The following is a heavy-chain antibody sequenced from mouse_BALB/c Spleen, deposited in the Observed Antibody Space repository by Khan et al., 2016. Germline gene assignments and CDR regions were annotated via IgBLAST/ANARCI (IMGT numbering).Heavy chain of an antibody. CDR3: ARWSYYYGSSYGLFAY. D-gene: IGHD1-1*01. CDR1: GYTFTDYW. CDR2: INPNTGYT. V-gene: IGHV1-7*01. Sequence: QVQLKQSGAELAKPGASVKMSCKASGYTFTDYWMHWVKQRPGQGLEWIGYINPNTGYTEYNQKFKDKATLTADKSSSTAYMQLSSLTSEDSAVYYCARWSYYYGSSYGLFAYWGQGTLVTVSA. J-gene: IGHJ3*01.